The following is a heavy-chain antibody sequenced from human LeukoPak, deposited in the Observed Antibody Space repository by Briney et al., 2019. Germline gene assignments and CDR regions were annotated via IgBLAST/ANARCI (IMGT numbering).Heavy chain of an antibody. CDR2: IIPISGTP. Sequence: ASVKVSCKDSGGTFSSYAIHWVRQAPGQGLEWMGGIIPISGTPNYAQKFQGRVTITTDEYTSIAYMELRSLRSEDTAVYYCAIGPLGLAYIAHWGPGTLVTASS. D-gene: IGHD3/OR15-3a*01. J-gene: IGHJ4*02. V-gene: IGHV1-69*05. CDR3: AIGPLGLAYIAH. CDR1: GGTFSSYA.